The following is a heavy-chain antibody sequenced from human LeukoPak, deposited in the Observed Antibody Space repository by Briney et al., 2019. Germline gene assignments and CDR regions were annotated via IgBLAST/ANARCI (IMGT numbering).Heavy chain of an antibody. CDR1: GFTFSSYA. Sequence: PGGSLRLSCAASGFTFSSYAISWVRQAPGKGLEWVSAISGSGGYTYYADSVKGRFTISRGNSKNTLYLQMNSLRAEDTAVYYCAKNWGATIYYAFDIWGQGTMVTVSS. J-gene: IGHJ3*02. CDR2: ISGSGGYT. V-gene: IGHV3-23*01. D-gene: IGHD5-12*01. CDR3: AKNWGATIYYAFDI.